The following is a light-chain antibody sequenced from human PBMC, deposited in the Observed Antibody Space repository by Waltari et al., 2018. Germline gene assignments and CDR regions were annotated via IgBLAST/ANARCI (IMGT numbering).Light chain of an antibody. CDR2: YST. J-gene: IGLJ2*01. CDR1: NIGRYS. CDR3: QVWDSSSDHP. V-gene: IGLV3-21*04. Sequence: SYALIQPPSVSVAPGKTARITCGGNNIGRYSVTWYQQKPGQAPVLVIYYSTDRPSGIPERFSGSNSGNTATLTINRVEAGDEADYYCQVWDSSSDHPFGGGTKLTVL.